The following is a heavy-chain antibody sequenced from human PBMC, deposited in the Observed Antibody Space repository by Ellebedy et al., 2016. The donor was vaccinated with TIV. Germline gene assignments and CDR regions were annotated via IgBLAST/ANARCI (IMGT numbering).Heavy chain of an antibody. CDR2: MNPNSGNT. J-gene: IGHJ6*03. V-gene: IGHV1-8*01. Sequence: ASVKVSCXASGYTFTSYDINWVRQATGQGLEWMGWMNPNSGNTGYAQKFQGRVTMTRNTSISTAYMELSSLRSEDTAVYYCARGDYGLYAMDVWGKGTTVTVSS. CDR3: ARGDYGLYAMDV. D-gene: IGHD4-17*01. CDR1: GYTFTSYD.